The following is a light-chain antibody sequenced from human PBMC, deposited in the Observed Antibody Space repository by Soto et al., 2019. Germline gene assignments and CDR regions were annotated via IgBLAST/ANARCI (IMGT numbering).Light chain of an antibody. V-gene: IGKV1-39*01. Sequence: DIQMTQSPSSMAASVGDSVTITCRASQSISAYLNWYQQKPGKAPKLLIYAASRLQSGVPSRFSGSGSGTDFTLTISSLQPEDFATYYCQESYSTPSVTFGPGTKVDIK. CDR2: AAS. CDR3: QESYSTPSVT. J-gene: IGKJ3*01. CDR1: QSISAY.